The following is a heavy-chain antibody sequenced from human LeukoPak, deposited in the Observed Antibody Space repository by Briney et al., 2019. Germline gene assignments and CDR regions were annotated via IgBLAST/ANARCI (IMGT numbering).Heavy chain of an antibody. Sequence: PGGSLRLSGAASGFTVSSNYMSWVRQAPGKGLEWVSVIYSGGSTYYADSVKGRFTISRDNSKNTLYLQMNSLRAEDTAVYYCARVADYYDSSGYPDAFDIWGQGTMVTVSS. V-gene: IGHV3-53*01. J-gene: IGHJ3*02. CDR2: IYSGGST. CDR1: GFTVSSNY. D-gene: IGHD3-22*01. CDR3: ARVADYYDSSGYPDAFDI.